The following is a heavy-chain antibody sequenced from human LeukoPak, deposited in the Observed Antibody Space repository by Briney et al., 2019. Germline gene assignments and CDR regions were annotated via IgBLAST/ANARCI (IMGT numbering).Heavy chain of an antibody. J-gene: IGHJ4*02. CDR1: GFTFSSYA. CDR3: ARGKITYYDILTGSWSVNY. CDR2: ISYDGSNK. Sequence: PGRSLRLSCAASGFTFSSYAMHWVRQAPGKGLEWVAVISYDGSNKYYADSVKGRFTLSRDNSKNTLYLQMNSLRAEDTAGYYSARGKITYYDILTGSWSVNYWGQGTLVTVSS. D-gene: IGHD3-9*01. V-gene: IGHV3-30*04.